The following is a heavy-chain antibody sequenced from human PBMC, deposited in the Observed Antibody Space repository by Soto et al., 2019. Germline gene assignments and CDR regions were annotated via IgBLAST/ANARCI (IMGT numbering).Heavy chain of an antibody. J-gene: IGHJ6*02. Sequence: PGGSLRLSCAASGFTVSSNYMSWVRQAPGKGLEWVSVIYSGGSTYYADSVKGRFTISRDNSKNTLYLQMNSLRAEDTAVYYCARALSIAVAGTEPIYYYYYGTDVWGQGTTVTVSS. CDR2: IYSGGST. CDR3: ARALSIAVAGTEPIYYYYYGTDV. V-gene: IGHV3-53*01. D-gene: IGHD6-19*01. CDR1: GFTVSSNY.